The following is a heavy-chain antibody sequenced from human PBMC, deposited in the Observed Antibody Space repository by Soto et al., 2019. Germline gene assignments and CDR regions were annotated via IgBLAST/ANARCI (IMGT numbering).Heavy chain of an antibody. J-gene: IGHJ4*02. CDR1: GGSISSYY. V-gene: IGHV4-59*01. Sequence: SETLSLTCTVSGGSISSYYWSWIRQHPGKGLEWIGYIYYSGSTNYNPSLKSRVTISVDTSKNQFSLKLSSVTAAVTAVYYGGSASRFYYFDYWGKGTLVTVSS. D-gene: IGHD3-16*01. CDR3: GSASRFYYFDY. CDR2: IYYSGST.